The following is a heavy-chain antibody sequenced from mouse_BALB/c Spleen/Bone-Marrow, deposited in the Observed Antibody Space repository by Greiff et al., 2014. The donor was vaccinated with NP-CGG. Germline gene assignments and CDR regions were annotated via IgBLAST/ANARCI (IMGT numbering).Heavy chain of an antibody. V-gene: IGHV1S81*02. Sequence: QVQLKESGAELVKPGASVKLSCKASGYSFTSYYMYWVKQRPGQGLEWFGEINPSNGGTNFNEKFKNKGTLTVDKSSSTAYMQLSSLTSEDSAVYYCSRGRRDALDYWGQGTSVTVSS. CDR1: GYSFTSYY. CDR3: SRGRRDALDY. J-gene: IGHJ4*01. CDR2: INPSNGGT.